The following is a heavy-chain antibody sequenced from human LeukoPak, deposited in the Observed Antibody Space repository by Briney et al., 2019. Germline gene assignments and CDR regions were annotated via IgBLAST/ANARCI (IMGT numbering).Heavy chain of an antibody. Sequence: GGSLRLSCAASGFSFSDYYMSWIRQAPEKGLEWVSYMSNSGSTVYYAGSVKGRFTISRDNTKNSLYLQMNSLRAEDTAVYCASVLWFGGIFFDYWGQGTLVTVSS. V-gene: IGHV3-11*01. CDR3: SVLWFGGIFFDY. CDR2: MSNSGSTV. CDR1: GFSFSDYY. D-gene: IGHD3-10*01. J-gene: IGHJ4*02.